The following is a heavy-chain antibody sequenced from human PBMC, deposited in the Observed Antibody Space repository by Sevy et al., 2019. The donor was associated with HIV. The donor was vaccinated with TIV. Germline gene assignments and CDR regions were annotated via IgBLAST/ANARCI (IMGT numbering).Heavy chain of an antibody. Sequence: SETLSLTCTVSGGSISSYYWSWIRQPPGKGLEWIGYIYYSGSTNYNPSLQSRVTISVDTSKNQFSLKLSSVTAADTAVYYCARNGRRITIFGVVSWFDPWGQGTLVTVSS. J-gene: IGHJ5*02. D-gene: IGHD3-3*01. CDR1: GGSISSYY. CDR2: IYYSGST. V-gene: IGHV4-59*13. CDR3: ARNGRRITIFGVVSWFDP.